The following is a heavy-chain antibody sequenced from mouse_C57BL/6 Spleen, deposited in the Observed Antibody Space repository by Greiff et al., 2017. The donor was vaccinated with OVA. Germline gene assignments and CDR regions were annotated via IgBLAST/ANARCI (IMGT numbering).Heavy chain of an antibody. CDR3: ARQGSYYYGSSYEGDYAMDY. CDR1: GYTFTSYW. V-gene: IGHV1-61*01. Sequence: QVQLQQPGAELVRPGSSVKLSCKASGYTFTSYWMEWVKQRPGQGLEWIGNIYPSDSETHYNQKFKDKATLTVDKSSSTAYMQLSSLTSEDSAVYYCARQGSYYYGSSYEGDYAMDYWGQGTSVTVSS. CDR2: IYPSDSET. J-gene: IGHJ4*01. D-gene: IGHD1-1*01.